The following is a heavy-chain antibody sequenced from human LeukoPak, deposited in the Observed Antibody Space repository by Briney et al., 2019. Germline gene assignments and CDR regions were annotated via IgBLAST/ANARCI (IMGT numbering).Heavy chain of an antibody. CDR3: AKDQRRDGYNSSEY. V-gene: IGHV1-2*02. CDR2: INANSGDT. J-gene: IGHJ4*02. Sequence: ASVKVSCKACGYTFTGYYLHWLGQAPGQEGDGMGWINANSGDTHYEQNFQDRVTQTRDTSIRPAYMELSSLRSGDTAGCYLAKDQRRDGYNSSEYRGEGTLVTASP. D-gene: IGHD5-24*01. CDR1: GYTFTGYY.